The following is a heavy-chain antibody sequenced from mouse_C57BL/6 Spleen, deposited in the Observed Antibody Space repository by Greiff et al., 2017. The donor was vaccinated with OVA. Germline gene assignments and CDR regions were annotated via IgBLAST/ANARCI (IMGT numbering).Heavy chain of an antibody. J-gene: IGHJ2*01. D-gene: IGHD1-1*02. Sequence: EVKLMESGGGLVQPGGSMKLSRVASGFTFSNYWMNWVRQSPEKGLEWVAQIRLKSDNYATHYAESVKGRFTISRDDSKSSVYLQMNNLRAEDTGIYYCTNYGPLDYWGQGTTLTVSS. CDR3: TNYGPLDY. CDR1: GFTFSNYW. CDR2: IRLKSDNYAT. V-gene: IGHV6-3*01.